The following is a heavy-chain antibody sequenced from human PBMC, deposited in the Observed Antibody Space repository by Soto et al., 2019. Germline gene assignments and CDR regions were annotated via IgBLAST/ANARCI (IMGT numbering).Heavy chain of an antibody. CDR2: INHSGST. D-gene: IGHD2-2*01. V-gene: IGHV4-34*01. CDR1: GGSFSGYY. J-gene: IGHJ6*02. Sequence: ASETLSLTCAVYGGSFSGYYWSWIRQPPGKGLEWIGEINHSGSTNYNPSLKSRVTISVDTSKNQFSLKLSSVTAADTAVYYCARDTQGIVVVPAAKDGMDVWGQGTTVTAP. CDR3: ARDTQGIVVVPAAKDGMDV.